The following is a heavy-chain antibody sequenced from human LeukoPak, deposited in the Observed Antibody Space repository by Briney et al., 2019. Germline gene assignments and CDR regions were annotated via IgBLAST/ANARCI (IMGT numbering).Heavy chain of an antibody. CDR2: IGGYTGHT. Sequence: AASVKVSCKTSGYSFTSYGVTWVREAPGQGLEWMGWIGGYTGHTNYVQKFQGRVTMTRDTSTSTAYMELRSLTSDDTAVYYCARDGSCSASSCAMDGWFDPWGQGTLVTVSS. J-gene: IGHJ5*02. CDR1: GYSFTSYG. V-gene: IGHV1-18*01. CDR3: ARDGSCSASSCAMDGWFDP. D-gene: IGHD2-15*01.